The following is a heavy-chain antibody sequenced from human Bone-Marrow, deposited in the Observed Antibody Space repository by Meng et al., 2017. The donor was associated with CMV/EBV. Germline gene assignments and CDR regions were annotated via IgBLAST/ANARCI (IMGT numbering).Heavy chain of an antibody. CDR1: GFTFSYFF. Sequence: GESLKISCAASGFTFSYFFMHWVRQAPGKGLVWVSRINSDGSSTKYADSVKGRFTISRDNAKNTLHLQMNSLRAEDTSVYYCATDDGSYWGQGTLVTVSS. CDR3: ATDDGSY. D-gene: IGHD2-2*03. J-gene: IGHJ4*02. CDR2: INSDGSST. V-gene: IGHV3-74*03.